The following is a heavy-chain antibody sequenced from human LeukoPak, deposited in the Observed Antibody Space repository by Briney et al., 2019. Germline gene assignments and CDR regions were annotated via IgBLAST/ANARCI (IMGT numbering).Heavy chain of an antibody. CDR3: ARDGNFDY. D-gene: IGHD1-26*01. V-gene: IGHV1-2*02. CDR2: INPNSGDT. CDR1: GYTFTGYY. J-gene: IGHJ4*02. Sequence: ASVKVSCKASGYTFTGYYMHWARQAPGQGLEWMGWINPNSGDTNYAQKFQGRVTMTRDTSISTAYMELSRLRADDTAVYYCARDGNFDYWGQGTLVTVSS.